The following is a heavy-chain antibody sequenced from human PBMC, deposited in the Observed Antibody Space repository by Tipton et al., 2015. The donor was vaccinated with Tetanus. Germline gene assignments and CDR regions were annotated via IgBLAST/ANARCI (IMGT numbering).Heavy chain of an antibody. CDR2: IYYSGST. V-gene: IGHV4-31*03. CDR3: AGDQARGARGWNYFDY. Sequence: TLSLTCTVSGGSISSGGYYWSWIRQHPGKGLEWIGDIYYSGSTYYNPSLKSRVSISVDTSKNQFPLKLNSVTAAGTAVYYCAGDQARGARGWNYFDYWGQGTLVTVSS. CDR1: GGSISSGGYY. D-gene: IGHD1-26*01. J-gene: IGHJ4*02.